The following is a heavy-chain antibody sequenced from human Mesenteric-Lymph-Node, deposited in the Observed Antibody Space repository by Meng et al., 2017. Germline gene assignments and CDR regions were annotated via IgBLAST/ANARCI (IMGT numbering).Heavy chain of an antibody. D-gene: IGHD3/OR15-3a*01. J-gene: IGHJ4*01. CDR3: TRCFGDWFSGDH. CDR1: GFTFTSYA. Sequence: EVLVVEAVGGLGPPGGSLRLSCAASGFTFTSYAMSWVRQAPGKGLEWVSAISGSGGSTYYADSVKGRFTISRDDSKDTIYLQMNSLRAEDTAVYYCTRCFGDWFSGDHWGRGTLVTASS. V-gene: IGHV3-23*04. CDR2: ISGSGGST.